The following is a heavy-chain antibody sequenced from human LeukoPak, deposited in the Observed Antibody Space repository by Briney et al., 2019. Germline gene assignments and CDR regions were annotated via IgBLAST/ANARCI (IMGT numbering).Heavy chain of an antibody. CDR1: GFKFSSYW. CDR3: VRDNAYTFDY. CDR2: INTNGDNA. D-gene: IGHD5-24*01. Sequence: PGGSLRLSCAVSGFKFSSYWMNWVRQVPGKGLMWVAHINTNGDNANYADPVKGRFTISRDNAKSTLSLQMNSLRAEDTAIYYCVRDNAYTFDYWGQGTLVTVSS. J-gene: IGHJ4*01. V-gene: IGHV3-74*01.